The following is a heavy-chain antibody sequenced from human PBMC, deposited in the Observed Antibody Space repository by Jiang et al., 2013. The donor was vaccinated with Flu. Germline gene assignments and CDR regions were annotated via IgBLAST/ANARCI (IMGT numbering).Heavy chain of an antibody. CDR2: INHSGST. CDR3: ARVGDYVWGSYRWGNGMDV. CDR1: GGSFSGYY. V-gene: IGHV4-34*01. D-gene: IGHD3-16*02. J-gene: IGHJ6*02. Sequence: TLSLTCAVYGGSFSGYYWSWIRQPPGKGLEWIGEINHSGSTNYNPSLKSRVTISVDTSKNQFSLKLSSVTAADTAVYYCARVGDYVWGSYRWGNGMDVWGQGTTVTVSS.